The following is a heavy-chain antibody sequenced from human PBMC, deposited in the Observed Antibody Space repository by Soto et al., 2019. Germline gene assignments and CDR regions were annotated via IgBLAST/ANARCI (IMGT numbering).Heavy chain of an antibody. D-gene: IGHD3-10*01. CDR1: GGSISSYY. Sequence: PSETLSLTCTVSGGSISSYYWSWIRQPPGKGLEWIGYIYYSGSTNYNPSLKSRVTISVDTSKNQFSLKLSSVTAADTAVYYCARLIGSGNYYFDYWGQGTLVTVSS. CDR2: IYYSGST. J-gene: IGHJ4*02. CDR3: ARLIGSGNYYFDY. V-gene: IGHV4-59*08.